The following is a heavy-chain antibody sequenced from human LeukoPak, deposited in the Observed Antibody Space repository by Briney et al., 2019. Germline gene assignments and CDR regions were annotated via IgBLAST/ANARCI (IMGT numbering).Heavy chain of an antibody. J-gene: IGHJ3*02. CDR1: GGSLNNYY. Sequence: SETLSLTCSVSGGSLNNYYWSWIRQPPGKGLEWIGEINHSGSTNYNPSLKSRVTISVDTSKNQFSLKLSSVTAADTAVYYCARVVEMATITEGYAFDIWGQGTMVTVSS. D-gene: IGHD5-24*01. CDR3: ARVVEMATITEGYAFDI. CDR2: INHSGST. V-gene: IGHV4-34*01.